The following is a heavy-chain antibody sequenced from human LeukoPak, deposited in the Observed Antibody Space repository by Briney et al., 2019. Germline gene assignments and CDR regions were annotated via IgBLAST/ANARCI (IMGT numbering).Heavy chain of an antibody. Sequence: GESLKISCKGSGYSFTSYWIGWVRQMPGKGLEWMGIIYPGDSDTRYSPSFQGQVTISADKSISTAYPQWSSLKASDTAMYYCARNVYCSSTSCYDAFDIWGQGTMVTVSS. J-gene: IGHJ3*02. CDR1: GYSFTSYW. D-gene: IGHD2-2*01. V-gene: IGHV5-51*01. CDR2: IYPGDSDT. CDR3: ARNVYCSSTSCYDAFDI.